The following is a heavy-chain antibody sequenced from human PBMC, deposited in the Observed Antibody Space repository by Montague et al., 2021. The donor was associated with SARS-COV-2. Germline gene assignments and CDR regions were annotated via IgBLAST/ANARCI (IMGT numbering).Heavy chain of an antibody. V-gene: IGHV4-4*07. CDR3: ARGMAPEGRWFDS. J-gene: IGHJ5*01. Sequence: SETLSRTCSASGGSISGYYWSWVRQAAGKRLEWIGRIFVGASTDYNPSLMSRFSLSGDKSKNQFFLKVTSVTAADTAIYYCARGMAPEGRWFDSWGHGMLVTVSS. CDR1: GGSISGYY. D-gene: IGHD2-2*01. CDR2: IFVGAST.